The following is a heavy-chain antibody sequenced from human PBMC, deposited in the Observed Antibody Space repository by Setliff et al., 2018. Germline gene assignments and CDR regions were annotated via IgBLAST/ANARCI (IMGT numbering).Heavy chain of an antibody. CDR1: GGSLSSGSNY. Sequence: SETLSLTCTVSGGSLSSGSNYWGWFRQPAGKGLEWIGRIYTTGTTNYSPSLTGRVTIPADTSKNQISLKLSSVSAADTAVYYCAREFVVISFVKNIHHHYGMDVWGQGTTVTVSS. V-gene: IGHV4-61*02. CDR3: AREFVVISFVKNIHHHYGMDV. D-gene: IGHD2-21*01. J-gene: IGHJ6*02. CDR2: IYTTGTT.